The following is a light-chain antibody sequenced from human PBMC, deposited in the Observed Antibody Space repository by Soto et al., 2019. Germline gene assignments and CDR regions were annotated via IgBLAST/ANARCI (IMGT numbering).Light chain of an antibody. CDR3: QQYLSSPPYG. CDR2: DAS. J-gene: IGKJ2*03. V-gene: IGKV3-20*01. CDR1: QTISSY. Sequence: EIVLTQSPGTLSLSPGERATLSCRASQTISSYLAWYQHKPGQAPRLLIYDASSRATDIPDRFSGSVSGTDFTLTIGRLEPEDFAVYYCQQYLSSPPYGFGQGTKLEIK.